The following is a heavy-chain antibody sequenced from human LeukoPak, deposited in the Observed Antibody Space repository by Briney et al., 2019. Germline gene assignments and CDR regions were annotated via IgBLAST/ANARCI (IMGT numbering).Heavy chain of an antibody. CDR1: GGSISNYY. D-gene: IGHD5-24*01. Sequence: NPTETLSLTCTVSGGSISNYYWTWIRQPAGKGLEWIGRIYSGGSGSTYYNPSLKSRVTISVDMSKNQFSLKLSSVTAADTAVFYCVRHRRDGYNYFDYWGQGTLVTVSS. V-gene: IGHV4-59*05. CDR2: IYSGGSGST. CDR3: VRHRRDGYNYFDY. J-gene: IGHJ4*02.